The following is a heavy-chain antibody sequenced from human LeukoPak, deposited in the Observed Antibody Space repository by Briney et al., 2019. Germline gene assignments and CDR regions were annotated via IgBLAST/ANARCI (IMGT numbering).Heavy chain of an antibody. D-gene: IGHD3-22*01. J-gene: IGHJ4*02. CDR2: IYYSGST. Sequence: PSETLSLTCTVSGGSISSYYWSWLRQPPGKGLEGIGYIYYSGSTNYNPSLKSRVTISVDTSKNQFSLKLSSVTAADTAVYYCARGYYDSSGYYLYFDYWGQGTLVTVSS. CDR1: GGSISSYY. V-gene: IGHV4-59*01. CDR3: ARGYYDSSGYYLYFDY.